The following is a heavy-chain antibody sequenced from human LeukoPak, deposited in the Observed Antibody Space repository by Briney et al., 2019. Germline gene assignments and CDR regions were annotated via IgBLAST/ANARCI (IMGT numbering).Heavy chain of an antibody. J-gene: IGHJ4*02. D-gene: IGHD3-22*01. Sequence: SGTLSLTCAVSGGSISTDNWWTWVRQPPGKGLEWIGEVYHRGSTNYNPSLKSRVTISVDKSKNQFSLKLTSVTAADTALYYCATRNYYDSTGYYNYWGQGTLVTVPS. V-gene: IGHV4-4*02. CDR2: VYHRGST. CDR3: ATRNYYDSTGYYNY. CDR1: GGSISTDNW.